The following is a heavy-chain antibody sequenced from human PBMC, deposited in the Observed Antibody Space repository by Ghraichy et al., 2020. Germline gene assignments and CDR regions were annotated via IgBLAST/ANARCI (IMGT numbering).Heavy chain of an antibody. V-gene: IGHV1-69*13. Sequence: SVKVSCKASGGTFSSYAISWVRQAPGQGLEWMGGIIPIFGTANYAQKFQGRVTITADESTSTAYMELSSLRSEDTAVYYCARIEEWGSGSYWEDYYYYGMDVWGQGTTVTVSS. CDR1: GGTFSSYA. J-gene: IGHJ6*02. CDR3: ARIEEWGSGSYWEDYYYYGMDV. CDR2: IIPIFGTA. D-gene: IGHD3-10*01.